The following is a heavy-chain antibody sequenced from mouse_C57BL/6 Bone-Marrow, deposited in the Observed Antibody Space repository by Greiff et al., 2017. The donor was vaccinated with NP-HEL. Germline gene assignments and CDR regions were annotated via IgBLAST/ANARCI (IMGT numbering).Heavy chain of an antibody. V-gene: IGHV1-66*01. Sequence: QVQLQESGPELVKPGASVKISCKASGYSFTSYYIHWVKQRPGQGLEWIGWIYPGSGNTKYNEKFKGKATLTADTSSSTAYMQLSSLTSEDSAVYYCAREDYSNYEGFAYWGQGTLVTVSA. D-gene: IGHD2-5*01. J-gene: IGHJ3*01. CDR2: IYPGSGNT. CDR3: AREDYSNYEGFAY. CDR1: GYSFTSYY.